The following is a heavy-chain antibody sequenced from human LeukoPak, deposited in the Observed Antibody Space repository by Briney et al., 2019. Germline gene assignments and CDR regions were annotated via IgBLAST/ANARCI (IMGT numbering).Heavy chain of an antibody. CDR3: ARGFRRYYDSSGYYYH. D-gene: IGHD3-22*01. CDR1: GGSFSGYY. J-gene: IGHJ5*02. Sequence: PSETLSLTCAVYGGSFSGYYWSWIRQPPGKGLEWIGEINHSGSTNYNPSLKSRVTISVDTSKNQFSLKLSSVTAADTAVYYCARGFRRYYDSSGYYYHWGQGTLVTVSS. V-gene: IGHV4-34*01. CDR2: INHSGST.